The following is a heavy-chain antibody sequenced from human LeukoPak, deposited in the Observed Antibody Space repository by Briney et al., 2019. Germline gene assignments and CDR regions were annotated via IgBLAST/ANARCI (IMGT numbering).Heavy chain of an antibody. CDR1: GRSFSGYY. CDR2: INHSGST. CDR3: ASVSGSYRGDPLDY. Sequence: SETLSLTCAVYGRSFSGYYWSWIRQPPGKGLEGIGEINHSGSTNYNPSLKSRVTISVDTSKNPFSLKLSSVTAADTAVYYCASVSGSYRGDPLDYWGQGTLVTVSS. J-gene: IGHJ4*02. D-gene: IGHD1-26*01. V-gene: IGHV4-34*01.